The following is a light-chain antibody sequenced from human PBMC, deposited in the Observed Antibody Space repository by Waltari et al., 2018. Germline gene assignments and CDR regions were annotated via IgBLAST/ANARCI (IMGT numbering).Light chain of an antibody. J-gene: IGLJ3*02. CDR2: DVS. V-gene: IGLV2-14*03. Sequence: QSALTQPASVSGSPGQSITISCTGTSSDVGGYNYVSWYQQHPGKAPKLIIYDVSNRPSGVPTRFSGSKSGTTASLTISGLQSDDEANYYCSSYTDSSPWVFGGGTKLTVL. CDR1: SSDVGGYNY. CDR3: SSYTDSSPWV.